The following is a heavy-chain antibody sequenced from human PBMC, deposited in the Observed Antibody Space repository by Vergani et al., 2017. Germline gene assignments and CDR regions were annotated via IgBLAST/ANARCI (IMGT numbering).Heavy chain of an antibody. CDR2: IIPILGIA. D-gene: IGHD3-22*01. Sequence: QVQLVQSGAEVKKPGSSVKVSCKASGGTFSSYTISWVRQAPGQGLEWMGRIIPILGIANYAQKFQGRVTITADKSTSTAYMELSSLRSEDTAVYYCARADSSGYYGSGFNWGQGTLVTVSS. CDR1: GGTFSSYT. V-gene: IGHV1-69*02. J-gene: IGHJ4*02. CDR3: ARADSSGYYGSGFN.